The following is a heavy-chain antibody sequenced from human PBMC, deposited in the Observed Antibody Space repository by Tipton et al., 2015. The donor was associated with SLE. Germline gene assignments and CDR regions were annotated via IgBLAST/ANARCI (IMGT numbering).Heavy chain of an antibody. Sequence: TLSLTCTVSGGSISSYYWSWFRQPPGKGLEWIGYNYYSGSTNYNPSLKCRVTLSVDSYKNQFSLKLSSVTAADTAVYYCARRCGDSFDLWGQGTMVTVSS. CDR2: NYYSGST. V-gene: IGHV4-59*01. D-gene: IGHD4/OR15-4a*01. J-gene: IGHJ3*01. CDR3: ARRCGDSFDL. CDR1: GGSISSYY.